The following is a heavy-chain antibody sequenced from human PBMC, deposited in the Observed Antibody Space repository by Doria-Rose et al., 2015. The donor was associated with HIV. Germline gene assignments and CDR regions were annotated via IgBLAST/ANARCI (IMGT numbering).Heavy chain of an antibody. CDR2: IFTDEER. J-gene: IGHJ4*02. V-gene: IGHV2-26*01. CDR1: GVSLSSPGMG. D-gene: IGHD6-13*01. CDR3: ARIKSGRWYHKYYFAF. Sequence: QESGPVLVKPTETLTLTCTVSGVSLSSPGMGVSWIRQPPGKALEWLANIFTDEERSYKISLKSGLTISRCPSKSQVVLTMTDMDPVDTATYDCARIKSGRWYHKYYFAFWGQGTLVIVAA.